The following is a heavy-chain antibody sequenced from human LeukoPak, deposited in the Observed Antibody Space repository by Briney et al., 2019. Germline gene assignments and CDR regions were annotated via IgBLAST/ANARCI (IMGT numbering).Heavy chain of an antibody. J-gene: IGHJ3*02. CDR3: ARIAMAGIGDGFDI. Sequence: GGSLRLSCAASGFTFDDYDMSGVRQAPGKGLEWVSGINWNGGSTGYADSVKGRFTISRDNARNSLYLQMNSLRAEDTALYYCARIAMAGIGDGFDIWGQGTMVTVSS. CDR2: INWNGGST. CDR1: GFTFDDYD. D-gene: IGHD6-19*01. V-gene: IGHV3-20*04.